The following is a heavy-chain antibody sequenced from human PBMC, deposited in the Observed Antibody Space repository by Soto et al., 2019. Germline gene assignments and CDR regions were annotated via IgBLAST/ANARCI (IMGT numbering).Heavy chain of an antibody. V-gene: IGHV1-3*01. J-gene: IGHJ4*02. D-gene: IGHD4-17*01. CDR3: ASLRWPQT. CDR2: INARNGKT. Sequence: GASVKVSCKASGYTFTDYAMHWVRQAPGQRLEWMGWINARNGKTKYSQKFQGRVTISSDTSASTAYMELSSLRFEDTAVYYCASLRWPQTWGQGTLVPVSS. CDR1: GYTFTDYA.